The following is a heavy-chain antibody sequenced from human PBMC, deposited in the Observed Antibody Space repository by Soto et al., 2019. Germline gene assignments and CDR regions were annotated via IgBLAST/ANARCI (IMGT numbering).Heavy chain of an antibody. J-gene: IGHJ4*02. Sequence: QVQLVESGGGVVQPGRSLRLSCAASGFTFSSYGMHWVHQAPGKGLEWVAVIWYDGSNKYYADSVKGRFTISRDNSKNTLYLQMNSLRAEDTAVYYCAREGDYVDKTALYYFDYWGQGTLVTVSS. CDR3: AREGDYVDKTALYYFDY. D-gene: IGHD4-17*01. CDR2: IWYDGSNK. V-gene: IGHV3-33*01. CDR1: GFTFSSYG.